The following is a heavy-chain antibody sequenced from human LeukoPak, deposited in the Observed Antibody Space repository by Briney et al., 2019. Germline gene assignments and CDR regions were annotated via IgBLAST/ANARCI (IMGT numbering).Heavy chain of an antibody. Sequence: GASVKVSCKASGGTFSSYAISWVRQAPGQGLEWMGGIIPIFGTANYAQKFQGRVTITAGESTSTAYMELSSLRSEDTAVYYCARVNFGESSYYYMDVWGKGTTVTISS. CDR3: ARVNFGESSYYYMDV. J-gene: IGHJ6*03. CDR2: IIPIFGTA. D-gene: IGHD3-10*01. CDR1: GGTFSSYA. V-gene: IGHV1-69*13.